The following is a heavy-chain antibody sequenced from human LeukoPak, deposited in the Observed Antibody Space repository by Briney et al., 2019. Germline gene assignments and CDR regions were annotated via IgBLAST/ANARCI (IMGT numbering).Heavy chain of an antibody. CDR3: ARDLPFED. Sequence: ASVKVSCKASGYTFIAYHMHWVRQAPGQGLEWMGRIHPSSGATNYAQRFQGRVTLARDTSINTAYMELSRLTSDDTAVYYCARDLPFEDWGQGTLVTVSS. CDR1: GYTFIAYH. D-gene: IGHD2/OR15-2a*01. CDR2: IHPSSGAT. J-gene: IGHJ4*02. V-gene: IGHV1-2*06.